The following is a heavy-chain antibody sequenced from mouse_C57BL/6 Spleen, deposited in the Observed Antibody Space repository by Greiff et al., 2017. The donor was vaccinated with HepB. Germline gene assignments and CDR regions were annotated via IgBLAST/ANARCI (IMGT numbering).Heavy chain of an antibody. CDR3: VRLITPLVEGFAY. D-gene: IGHD1-1*01. Sequence: VQLQQPGAELVRPGSSVKLSCKASGYTFTSYWMDWVKQRPGQGLEWIGNIYPSDSETHYNQKFKDKATLTVDKSSSTAYMQLSSLTSEDSAVYYCVRLITPLVEGFAYWGQGTLVSLSP. CDR1: GYTFTSYW. J-gene: IGHJ3*01. V-gene: IGHV1-61*01. CDR2: IYPSDSET.